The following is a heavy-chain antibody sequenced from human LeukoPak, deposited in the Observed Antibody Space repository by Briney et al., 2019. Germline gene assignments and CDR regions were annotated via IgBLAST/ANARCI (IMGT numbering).Heavy chain of an antibody. CDR2: IYYSGST. Sequence: SETLSLTCSVSGGSISRSSYHWGWIRQPPGKGLEWIGSIYYSGSTYYNPSLKSRVTISVDTSKNQFSLKLSSVTAADTAVYYCARAFHGSGSYYNVENHYYYYMDVWGKGTTVTVSS. V-gene: IGHV4-39*07. CDR3: ARAFHGSGSYYNVENHYYYYMDV. CDR1: GGSISRSSYH. D-gene: IGHD3-10*01. J-gene: IGHJ6*03.